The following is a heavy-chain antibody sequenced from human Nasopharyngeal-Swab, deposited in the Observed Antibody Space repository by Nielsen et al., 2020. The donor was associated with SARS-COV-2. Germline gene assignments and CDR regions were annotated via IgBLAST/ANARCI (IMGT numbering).Heavy chain of an antibody. CDR1: EFTRSRNG. CDR2: ISSSSSTS. D-gene: IGHD1-26*01. V-gene: IGHV3-48*02. Sequence: GGSRRLSCAASEFTRSRNGMHWVRQAPGKGLEGVAYISSSSSTSYYADSVKGRFTISRDNPKNSLYLQMNSLRDEDTALYYCARDVAIVGATLENWGQGTLVTVSS. CDR3: ARDVAIVGATLEN. J-gene: IGHJ4*02.